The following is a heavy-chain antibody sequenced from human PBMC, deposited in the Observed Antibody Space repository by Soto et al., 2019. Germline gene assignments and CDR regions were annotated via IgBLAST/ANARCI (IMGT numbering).Heavy chain of an antibody. D-gene: IGHD2-15*01. Sequence: SETLSLTCSVSGGSLSNYYWSWIRQPPGNRLEWIGYVFYTGKTNYNPSLRSRLTISIDPSKNQFSLNLDSVTAADTAVYYCVNFECDHRYYFAFGARGSWVPVSS. CDR1: GGSLSNYY. CDR3: VNFECDHRYYFAF. J-gene: IGHJ4*02. CDR2: VFYTGKT. V-gene: IGHV4-59*08.